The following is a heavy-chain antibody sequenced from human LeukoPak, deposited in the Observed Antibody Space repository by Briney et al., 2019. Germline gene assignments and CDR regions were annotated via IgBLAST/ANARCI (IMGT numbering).Heavy chain of an antibody. D-gene: IGHD5-12*01. J-gene: IGHJ6*03. CDR2: IYYSGST. Sequence: SETLSLTCTVSGGSISSSSYYWGWIRQPPGKGLEWIGSIYYSGSTYYNPSLKSRVTISVDTSKNQFSLKLSPVTAADTAVYYCARVIVATIRRHYYYYYYMDVWGKGTTVTVSS. CDR1: GGSISSSSYY. CDR3: ARVIVATIRRHYYYYYYMDV. V-gene: IGHV4-39*07.